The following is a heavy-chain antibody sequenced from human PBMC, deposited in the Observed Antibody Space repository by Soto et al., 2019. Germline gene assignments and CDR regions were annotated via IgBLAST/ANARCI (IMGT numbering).Heavy chain of an antibody. V-gene: IGHV1-69*06. CDR2: IIPIFGTA. Sequence: ASVKVSCKASGGTFSSYAISWVRQAPGQGLEWMGGIIPIFGTANYAQKFQGRVTITADKSTSTAYMELSSLRSEDTAVYYCAREARLGAYDYVSGYFDYWGQGTLVIVSS. CDR3: AREARLGAYDYVSGYFDY. CDR1: GGTFSSYA. J-gene: IGHJ4*02. D-gene: IGHD3-16*01.